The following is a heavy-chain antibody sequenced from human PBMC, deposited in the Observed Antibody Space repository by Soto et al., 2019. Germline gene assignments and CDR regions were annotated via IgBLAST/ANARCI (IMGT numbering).Heavy chain of an antibody. CDR1: GFTFSSYG. J-gene: IGHJ4*02. D-gene: IGHD6-13*01. CDR2: IWYDGSNK. V-gene: IGHV3-33*01. CDR3: ARAPTRRNSSSWTFDY. Sequence: GGSLRLSCAASGFTFSSYGMHWVRQAPGKGLEWVAVIWYDGSNKYYADSVKGRFTISRDNSKNTLYLQMNSLRAEDTAVYYCARAPTRRNSSSWTFDYWGQGTLVTVSS.